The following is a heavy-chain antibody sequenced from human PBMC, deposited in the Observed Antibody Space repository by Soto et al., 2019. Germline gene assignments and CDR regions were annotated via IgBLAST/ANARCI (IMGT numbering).Heavy chain of an antibody. CDR1: GFTFSSYA. CDR2: ISGSGGST. J-gene: IGHJ4*02. V-gene: IGHV3-23*01. CDR3: AKGKDRFSYGLFDY. D-gene: IGHD5-18*01. Sequence: EVQLLESGGGLVQPGGSLRLSCAASGFTFSSYAMSWVRQAPGKGLEWVSVISGSGGSTYYADSVKGRFTISRDNSKNTLDLQMNSLRAEDTAVYYCAKGKDRFSYGLFDYWGQGTLVTVSS.